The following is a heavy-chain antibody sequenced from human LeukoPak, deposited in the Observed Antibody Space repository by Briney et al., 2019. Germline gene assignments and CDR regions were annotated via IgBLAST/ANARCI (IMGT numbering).Heavy chain of an antibody. J-gene: IGHJ4*02. CDR1: GFTFSSYG. Sequence: GGSLRLSCAASGFTFSSYGMSWVRQAPGKGLEWVSGISGSGGRTYYADFVKGRFTISRDNSKNTLFLQMNSLRAEDTAVYYCAKDGYTEWLGLYYFDYWGQGTLVTVSS. CDR3: AKDGYTEWLGLYYFDY. D-gene: IGHD6-19*01. V-gene: IGHV3-23*01. CDR2: ISGSGGRT.